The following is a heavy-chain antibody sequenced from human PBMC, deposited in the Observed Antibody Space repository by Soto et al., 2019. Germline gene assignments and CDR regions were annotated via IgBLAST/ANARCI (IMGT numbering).Heavy chain of an antibody. J-gene: IGHJ4*02. D-gene: IGHD3-22*01. CDR3: ARVYYYDSSGYQYYFDY. CDR1: GYTFTSYA. CDR2: ISAYNGNT. Sequence: ASVKVSCKASGYTFTSYAISWVRQAPGQGLEWMGWISAYNGNTSYAQNLQGRVTMTTDTSTSTAYMELRSLRSEDTAAYYCARVYYYDSSGYQYYFDYWGQGTLVTVSS. V-gene: IGHV1-18*01.